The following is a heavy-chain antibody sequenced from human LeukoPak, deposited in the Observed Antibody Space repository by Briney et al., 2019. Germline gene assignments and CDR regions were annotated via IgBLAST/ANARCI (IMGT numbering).Heavy chain of an antibody. Sequence: GGSLRLSCAASGFTFSSYTMNWVRQAPGKGLEWVSSITEGINYIYYADSVKGRFTISRDNAKNSLYLQMNSLRAEDTAVYYCARDVDSRYSSSSGYYQHWGQGTLVTVPS. J-gene: IGHJ1*01. D-gene: IGHD6-6*01. CDR1: GFTFSSYT. CDR3: ARDVDSRYSSSSGYYQH. V-gene: IGHV3-21*01. CDR2: ITEGINYI.